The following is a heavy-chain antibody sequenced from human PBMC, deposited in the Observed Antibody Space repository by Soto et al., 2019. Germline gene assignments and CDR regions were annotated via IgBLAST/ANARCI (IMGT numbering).Heavy chain of an antibody. Sequence: SETLSLTCAVYGGSFSAYYWSWIRQPPGKGLEWIGYIYFNGNTNYNPSLKRRVTISVDKSKNQFSLRLSSVTAADTAVYYCARASTYYYDSSGWILDYYYYYGMDVWGQGTTVTVS. CDR3: ARASTYYYDSSGWILDYYYYYGMDV. CDR1: GGSFSAYY. V-gene: IGHV4-59*12. J-gene: IGHJ6*02. D-gene: IGHD3-22*01. CDR2: IYFNGNT.